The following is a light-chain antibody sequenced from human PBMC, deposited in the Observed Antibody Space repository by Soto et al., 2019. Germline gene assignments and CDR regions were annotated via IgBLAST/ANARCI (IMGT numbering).Light chain of an antibody. CDR3: QQSNPYQWT. J-gene: IGKJ1*01. Sequence: DIQMTQSPSTLSASVGDRVTITCRASQSISSWLAWYQQKPGKAPKLLIYKASSLEGGVPSRFSGSGSGAEFTLAISSLQPDDFATYYCQQSNPYQWTFGQGTKVQIQ. V-gene: IGKV1-5*03. CDR1: QSISSW. CDR2: KAS.